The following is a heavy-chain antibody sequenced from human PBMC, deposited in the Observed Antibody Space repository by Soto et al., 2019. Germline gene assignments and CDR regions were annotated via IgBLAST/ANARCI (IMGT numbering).Heavy chain of an antibody. D-gene: IGHD6-13*01. CDR3: ASGSSASAYIDY. V-gene: IGHV4-61*01. J-gene: IGHJ4*02. CDR1: GGSFNSGNYY. Sequence: QVQLQESGPGLVKPSETLSLTCTVSGGSFNSGNYYWSWIRQPPGKGLEWIGYMYNSGSSDYSPSLKSRVTSSVDTSKNQFALMLSSVTAADTAVYYCASGSSASAYIDYWGQGTLVTVSS. CDR2: MYNSGSS.